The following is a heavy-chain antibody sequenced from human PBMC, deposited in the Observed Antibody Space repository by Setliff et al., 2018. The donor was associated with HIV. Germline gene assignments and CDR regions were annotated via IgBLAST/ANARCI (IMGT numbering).Heavy chain of an antibody. V-gene: IGHV3-7*01. CDR2: IKPDGSEK. J-gene: IGHJ3*02. CDR1: GFTFSTYA. Sequence: GGSLRLSCAASGFTFSTYAMSWVRQTPGKGLEWVANIKPDGSEKYYVDSVKGRFTISRDNAENSLYLQMNSLRAEDTAVYYCARDYVWGRRAFDIWGPGTMVTVSS. CDR3: ARDYVWGRRAFDI. D-gene: IGHD3-16*01.